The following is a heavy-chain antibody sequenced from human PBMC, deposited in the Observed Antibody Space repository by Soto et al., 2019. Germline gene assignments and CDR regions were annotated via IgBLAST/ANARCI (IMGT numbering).Heavy chain of an antibody. J-gene: IGHJ4*02. V-gene: IGHV3-30*18. Sequence: GGSLRLSCAASGFTFSSYGMHWVRQAPGKGLEWVAVISYDGSNKYYADSVKGRFTISRDNSKNTLYLQMNSLRAEDTAVYYCAKDYDTDMEEYYFDYWGQGTLVTVSS. CDR2: ISYDGSNK. CDR1: GFTFSSYG. D-gene: IGHD5-18*01. CDR3: AKDYDTDMEEYYFDY.